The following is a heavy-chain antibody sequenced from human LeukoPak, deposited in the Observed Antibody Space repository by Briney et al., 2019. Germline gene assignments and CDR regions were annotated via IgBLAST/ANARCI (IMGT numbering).Heavy chain of an antibody. Sequence: ASVKVSCTASGYTFTTYAMHWVRQAPGQRLEWMGWINAGGGNTKYSQKFQGRVTFTRDTSASTAYVELSSLRSEDTAVYYCARDLEVVVIPTGEYYFDYWGQGTLVSVSS. CDR3: ARDLEVVVIPTGEYYFDY. V-gene: IGHV1-3*01. CDR1: GYTFTTYA. CDR2: INAGGGNT. D-gene: IGHD3-22*01. J-gene: IGHJ4*02.